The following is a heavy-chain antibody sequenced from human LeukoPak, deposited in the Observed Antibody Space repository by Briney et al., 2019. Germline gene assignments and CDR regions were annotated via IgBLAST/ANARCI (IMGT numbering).Heavy chain of an antibody. Sequence: SSETLSLTCTVSGGSVSSGSYYWSWIRQPPGKGLEWIGYIYYSGSTNYNPSLKSRVTISVDTSKNQFSLKLSSVTAADTAVYYCAGSSGYGDLGLVSHWGQGTLVTVSS. J-gene: IGHJ4*02. V-gene: IGHV4-61*01. CDR2: IYYSGST. CDR1: GGSVSSGSYY. CDR3: AGSSGYGDLGLVSH. D-gene: IGHD3-22*01.